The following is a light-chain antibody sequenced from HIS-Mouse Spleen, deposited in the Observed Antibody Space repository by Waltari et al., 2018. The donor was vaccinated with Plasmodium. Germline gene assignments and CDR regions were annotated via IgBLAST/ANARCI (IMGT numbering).Light chain of an antibody. Sequence: QPVLTQPPSSSASPGESARLTCTLPSDLNAGIYNIYWYQQKPGRPPSYLLYYYSASDKGQGSGVPSRFSGSKDASANTGILLISGLQSEDEADYYCMIWPSNASGVFGGGTKLTVL. J-gene: IGLJ3*02. V-gene: IGLV5-37*01. CDR3: MIWPSNASGV. CDR1: SDLNAGIYN. CDR2: YYSASDK.